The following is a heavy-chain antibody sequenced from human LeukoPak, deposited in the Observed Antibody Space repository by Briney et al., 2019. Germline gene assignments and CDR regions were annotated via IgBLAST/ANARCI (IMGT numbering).Heavy chain of an antibody. CDR1: GFTFSSYA. D-gene: IGHD3-9*01. J-gene: IGHJ4*02. CDR2: ISGSGGST. V-gene: IGHV3-23*01. Sequence: GGSLRLSCAASGFTFSSYAMSWVRQAPGKGLEWVSAISGSGGSTYYADSVKGRFTISRDNSKNTLYLQMNSLRAEDTAVYYCARAKTYYGILTGYYLFDYWGQGTLVTVSS. CDR3: ARAKTYYGILTGYYLFDY.